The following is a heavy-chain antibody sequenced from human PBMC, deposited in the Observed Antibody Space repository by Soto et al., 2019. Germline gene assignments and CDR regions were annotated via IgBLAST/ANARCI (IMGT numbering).Heavy chain of an antibody. J-gene: IGHJ6*02. Sequence: QVQLVQSGAEVNKPGAAVKVSCKASGYTFTGYYMHWVRHAPGQGLEWMGWINPNSGVTNYAQKFQGWVTMTRDTSISTAYMELSRLRADDTAVYYCSRDSSSWYLEKMESDGMDVWGQGTTVTVSS. CDR1: GYTFTGYY. CDR2: INPNSGVT. CDR3: SRDSSSWYLEKMESDGMDV. V-gene: IGHV1-2*04. D-gene: IGHD6-13*01.